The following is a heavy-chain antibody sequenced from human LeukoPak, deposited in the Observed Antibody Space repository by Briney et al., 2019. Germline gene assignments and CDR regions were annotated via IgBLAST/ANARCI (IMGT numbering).Heavy chain of an antibody. J-gene: IGHJ6*03. Sequence: GASVKVSCKASGYTFTGYYMHRVRQAPGQGLEWMGWINPNSGGTNYAQKFQGRVTMTRDTSISTAYMELSRLRSDDTAVYYCARDRNGVYYYYYMDVWGKGTTVTVSS. V-gene: IGHV1-2*02. D-gene: IGHD2-8*01. CDR3: ARDRNGVYYYYYMDV. CDR1: GYTFTGYY. CDR2: INPNSGGT.